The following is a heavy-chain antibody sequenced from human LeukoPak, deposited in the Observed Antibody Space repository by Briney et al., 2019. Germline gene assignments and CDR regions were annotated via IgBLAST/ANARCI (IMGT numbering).Heavy chain of an antibody. D-gene: IGHD1-26*01. V-gene: IGHV3-23*01. J-gene: IGHJ5*02. CDR1: GFTFSSYA. Sequence: GGSLRLSCAASGFTFSSYAMNWVRQAPGKGLEWVSTISGTGSTHYADSVKGRFTVSRDNSKNTLHLQMNSLRAEDTAVYYCARGDKVGSTTGVFDPWGQGTLVTVSS. CDR3: ARGDKVGSTTGVFDP. CDR2: ISGTGST.